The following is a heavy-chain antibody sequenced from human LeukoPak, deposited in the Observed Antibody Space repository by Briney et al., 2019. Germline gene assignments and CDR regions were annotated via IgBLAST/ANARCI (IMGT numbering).Heavy chain of an antibody. J-gene: IGHJ4*02. CDR2: INHSGST. V-gene: IGHV4-34*01. D-gene: IGHD5-12*01. CDR3: ARENVDIVATIRVYYFDY. Sequence: PSETLSLTCAVYGGYFSGYYWSWIRQPPGKGLEWIGEINHSGSTNYNPSLKSRVTISVDTSKNQFSLQLSSVPAADTAVYYCARENVDIVATIRVYYFDYWGQGTLVTVSS. CDR1: GGYFSGYY.